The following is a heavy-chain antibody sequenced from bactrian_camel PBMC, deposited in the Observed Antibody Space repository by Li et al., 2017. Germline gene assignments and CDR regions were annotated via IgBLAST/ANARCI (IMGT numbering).Heavy chain of an antibody. D-gene: IGHD4*01. CDR1: GFTCSVTD. Sequence: VQLVESGGDSVQAGGSLRLSCAASGFTCSVTDMSWVRQAAGKGLEWVSGISSGGSLTHYLDSVKGRFTISRDNSKNTLYLQMNSLKPEDTAIYYRAACHWFPCIATVNVRYWGQGTQVTVS. CDR2: ISSGGSLT. J-gene: IGHJ4*01. V-gene: IGHV3S40*01. CDR3: AACHWFPCIATVNVRY.